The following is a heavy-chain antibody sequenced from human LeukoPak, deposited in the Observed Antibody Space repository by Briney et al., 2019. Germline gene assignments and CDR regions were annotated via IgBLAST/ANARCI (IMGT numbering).Heavy chain of an antibody. Sequence: PGGSLRLSCAASGFTFSSYAMTWVRQAPGKGLEWVSSISGSGGITYYADSVKGRFTISRDNSKNTLYLQMNSLRAEDTAVYYCAKEQWLVGAVFGYYFDYWGQGTLVTVSS. J-gene: IGHJ4*02. CDR2: ISGSGGIT. V-gene: IGHV3-23*01. CDR1: GFTFSSYA. CDR3: AKEQWLVGAVFGYYFDY. D-gene: IGHD6-19*01.